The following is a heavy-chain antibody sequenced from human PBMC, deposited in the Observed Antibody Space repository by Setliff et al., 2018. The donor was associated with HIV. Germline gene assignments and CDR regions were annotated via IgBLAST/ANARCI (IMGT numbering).Heavy chain of an antibody. Sequence: SVKVSCEASGGTFSSYAISWVRQAPGQGLEWMGGIIPILGIANYAQKFQGRVTITADKSTSTAYMELSSLRSEDTAVYYCARSPYYYGSGSYYSWFDPWGQGTLVTVS. J-gene: IGHJ5*02. CDR3: ARSPYYYGSGSYYSWFDP. V-gene: IGHV1-69*10. D-gene: IGHD3-10*01. CDR1: GGTFSSYA. CDR2: IIPILGIA.